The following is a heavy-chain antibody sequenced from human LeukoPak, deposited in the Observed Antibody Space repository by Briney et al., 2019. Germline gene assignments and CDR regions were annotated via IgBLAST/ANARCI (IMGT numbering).Heavy chain of an antibody. CDR2: IYPGDSDT. CDR3: ARRGLGYGDYDAWKDAFDI. D-gene: IGHD4/OR15-4a*01. CDR1: GDTFNSDW. J-gene: IGHJ3*02. Sequence: GESLKISCKGSGDTFNSDWIAWVRQMPGKGLECMGVIYPGDSDTTYSPSFQGQVTISADKSINTAYLQWTSLKASDTAMYYCARRGLGYGDYDAWKDAFDIWGQGTMVIVSS. V-gene: IGHV5-51*01.